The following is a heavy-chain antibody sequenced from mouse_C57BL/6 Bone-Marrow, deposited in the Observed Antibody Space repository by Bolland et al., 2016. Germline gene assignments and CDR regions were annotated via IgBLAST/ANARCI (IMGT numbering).Heavy chain of an antibody. CDR3: ARAHSNYDFDY. D-gene: IGHD2-5*01. V-gene: IGHV7-1*01. Sequence: EYSASVKGRFIVSRDTSQSILYLQMNALRAEDTAIYYCARAHSNYDFDYWGQGTLV. J-gene: IGHJ3*01.